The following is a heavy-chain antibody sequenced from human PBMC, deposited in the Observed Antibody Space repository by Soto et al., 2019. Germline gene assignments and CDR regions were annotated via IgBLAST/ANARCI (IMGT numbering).Heavy chain of an antibody. CDR1: GFTVSSNY. CDR3: ARSSPYSNSWYYFDY. CDR2: IYSGGST. Sequence: GGSLRLSCAASGFTVSSNYMSWVRQAPGKGLEWVSVIYSGGSTYYADSVKGRFTISRDNSKNTLYLQMNSLRAEDTAVYYCARSSPYSNSWYYFDYWGQGTLVTVSS. J-gene: IGHJ4*02. V-gene: IGHV3-53*01. D-gene: IGHD6-13*01.